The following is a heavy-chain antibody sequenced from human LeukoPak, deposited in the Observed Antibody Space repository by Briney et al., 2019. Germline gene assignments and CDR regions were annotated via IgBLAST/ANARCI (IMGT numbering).Heavy chain of an antibody. V-gene: IGHV3-21*05. Sequence: GGSLRLSCAASGFTFSSYSMNWVRQAPGKGLEWVSYISSSSSYIYYADSVKGRFTISRDNAKNSLYLQMNSLRAEDTAVYYCARCGSGGSCYLVDYWGQGTLVTVSS. J-gene: IGHJ4*02. CDR1: GFTFSSYS. D-gene: IGHD2-15*01. CDR3: ARCGSGGSCYLVDY. CDR2: ISSSSSYI.